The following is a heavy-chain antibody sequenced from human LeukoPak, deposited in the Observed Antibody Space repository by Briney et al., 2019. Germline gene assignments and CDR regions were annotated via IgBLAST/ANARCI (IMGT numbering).Heavy chain of an antibody. CDR1: GGSISPYY. J-gene: IGHJ4*02. CDR3: ARDLKIGYNSGWYSFDY. CDR2: IYYSGTT. D-gene: IGHD6-19*01. Sequence: SGTLSLTCTVSGGSISPYYWSWIRQPPGKGLEWIGYIYYSGTTNYNPSLKSRVTLSVDTSKNQFSLKLTSVTAADTAVYYCARDLKIGYNSGWYSFDYWGQGILVTVSS. V-gene: IGHV4-59*01.